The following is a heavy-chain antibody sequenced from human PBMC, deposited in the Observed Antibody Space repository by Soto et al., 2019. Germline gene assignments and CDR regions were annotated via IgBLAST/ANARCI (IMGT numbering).Heavy chain of an antibody. D-gene: IGHD6-19*01. CDR1: GGSISSYY. CDR2: IYYSGST. J-gene: IGHJ4*02. Sequence: SETLSLTCTVSGGSISSYYWSWIRQPPGKGLEWIGYIYYSGSTNYNPSLKSRVTISVDTSKNQFSLKLSSVTAADTAVYYCARGHSSGWHPNDYWGQGTLVTVSS. V-gene: IGHV4-59*01. CDR3: ARGHSSGWHPNDY.